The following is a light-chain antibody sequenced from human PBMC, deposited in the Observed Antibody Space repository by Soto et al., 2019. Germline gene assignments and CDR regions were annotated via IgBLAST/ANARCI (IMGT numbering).Light chain of an antibody. Sequence: QSALTQPASVSGSPGQSITISCTGTSSDVGGYNHVSWYQQHPGKAPKLMLYDVSNRPSGVSSRFFGSKSGNTASLTISGLQAEDEADYFCSSYSISTAYLFGTGTKVTVL. J-gene: IGLJ1*01. CDR1: SSDVGGYNH. V-gene: IGLV2-14*03. CDR2: DVS. CDR3: SSYSISTAYL.